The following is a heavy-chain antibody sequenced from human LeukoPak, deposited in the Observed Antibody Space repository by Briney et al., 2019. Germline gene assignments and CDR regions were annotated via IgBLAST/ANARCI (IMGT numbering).Heavy chain of an antibody. V-gene: IGHV4-39*02. J-gene: IGHJ5*02. CDR3: ARERLAMVRGVIPKEAWGWFDP. CDR1: AASISRTTYY. CDR2: ISNTGHT. D-gene: IGHD3-10*01. Sequence: SETLSLTCTVSAASISRTTYYWAWLRQPPGKGLEWIGSISNTGHTYNNASLKSRVTISVDTSKNQFYLNLTSVTAADTAVYYCARERLAMVRGVIPKEAWGWFDPWGQGTLVTVSS.